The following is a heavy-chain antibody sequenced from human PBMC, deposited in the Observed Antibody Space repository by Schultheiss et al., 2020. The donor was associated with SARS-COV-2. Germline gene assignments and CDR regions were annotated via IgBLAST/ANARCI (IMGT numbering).Heavy chain of an antibody. Sequence: SETLSLTCTVSGGSISSGDYYWSWIRQSPGKGLEWIGYIYYSENTYYNPSLKSRVTISVDTSKNQVSLRLNSVTAADTAVYYCARVNKLVGFDYWGQGTLVTVSS. J-gene: IGHJ4*02. CDR1: GGSISSGDYY. CDR2: IYYSENT. V-gene: IGHV4-30-4*01. CDR3: ARVNKLVGFDY. D-gene: IGHD6-6*01.